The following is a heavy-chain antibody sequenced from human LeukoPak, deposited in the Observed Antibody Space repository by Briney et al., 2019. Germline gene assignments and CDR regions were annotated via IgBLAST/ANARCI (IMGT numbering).Heavy chain of an antibody. J-gene: IGHJ6*03. CDR1: GGSVSSDSYY. V-gene: IGHV4-61*02. Sequence: MPSETLSLTCTVSGGSVSSDSYYWNWIRQPAGKGLEWIGRIYTSGSTNYNPSLKSRVNITLDTSKNQFSLKLSSVTAADTAVYYCARAEDYYYYYMDVWGKGTTVTISS. CDR2: IYTSGST. CDR3: ARAEDYYYYYMDV.